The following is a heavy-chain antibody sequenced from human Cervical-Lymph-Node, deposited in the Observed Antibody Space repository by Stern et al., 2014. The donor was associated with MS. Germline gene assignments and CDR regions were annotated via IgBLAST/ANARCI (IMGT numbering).Heavy chain of an antibody. CDR3: ARGSGTAYDLRGDY. V-gene: IGHV1-2*02. J-gene: IGHJ4*01. D-gene: IGHD3-3*01. CDR2: INPNSGGT. CDR1: GYIFTDYY. Sequence: MQLVESGAEAKAPGASMKVSCRASGYIFTDYYLHWVRQAPGQGLEWLGWINPNSGGTNYAQNFQGRVTMTRDTSISTAYMELRGLGYADPAVYYCARGSGTAYDLRGDYWGQGTLVTVSP.